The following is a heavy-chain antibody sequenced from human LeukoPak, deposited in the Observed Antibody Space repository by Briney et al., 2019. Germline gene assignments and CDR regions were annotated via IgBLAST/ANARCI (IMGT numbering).Heavy chain of an antibody. CDR3: ARARYGAVDY. CDR2: IYHSGST. J-gene: IGHJ4*02. V-gene: IGHV4-38-2*02. D-gene: IGHD4-17*01. Sequence: SETLSLTCTVSGYSISSGYYWGWIRQPPGKGLEWIGSIYHSGSTYYNPSLKSRVTISVDTSKNQFSLKLSSVTAADTAVYYCARARYGAVDYWGQGTLVTVSS. CDR1: GYSISSGYY.